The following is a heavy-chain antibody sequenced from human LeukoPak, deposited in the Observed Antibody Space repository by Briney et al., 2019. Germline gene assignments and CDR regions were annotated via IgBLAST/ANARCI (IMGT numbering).Heavy chain of an antibody. CDR1: GFTFSSYI. D-gene: IGHD4-17*01. J-gene: IGHJ3*02. CDR3: ARSSWRTVINSAFDI. Sequence: GGSLRLSCAASGFTFSSYIMSWVRQAPGKGLEWVSSISTSYTYYADSGKGRFTISRDNAKHSLYLQMTSLRAEDTAVYYCARSSWRTVINSAFDIWGQGTMVTVSS. CDR2: ISTSYT. V-gene: IGHV3-21*01.